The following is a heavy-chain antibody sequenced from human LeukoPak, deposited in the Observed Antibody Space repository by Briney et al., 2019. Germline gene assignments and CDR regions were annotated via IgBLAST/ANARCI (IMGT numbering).Heavy chain of an antibody. CDR3: AKDGTFGAATYCFDY. CDR2: VANDGNDK. D-gene: IGHD3-3*01. V-gene: IGHV3-30*18. CDR1: GFTFSSYG. J-gene: IGHJ4*02. Sequence: GGPLSLSCAASGFTFSSYGMHWVRQAPGKGLEWVAVVANDGNDKRYADSVKSRFTISRDNSKNTPYLQMNSLRGEDTAVYYCAKDGTFGAATYCFDYCGQGTLVTVSS.